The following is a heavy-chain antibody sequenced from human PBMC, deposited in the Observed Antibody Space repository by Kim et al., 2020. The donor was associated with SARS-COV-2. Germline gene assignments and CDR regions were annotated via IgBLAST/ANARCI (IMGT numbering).Heavy chain of an antibody. CDR2: ISYDGSNK. D-gene: IGHD2-2*01. Sequence: GGSLRLSCAASGFTFSSYAMHWVRQAPGKGLEWVAVISYDGSNKYYADSVKGRFTISRDNSKNTLYLQMNSLRAEDTAVYYCARERRYCSSTSCHPLYG. V-gene: IGHV3-30*04. CDR3: ARERRYCSSTSCHPLYG. J-gene: IGHJ6*01. CDR1: GFTFSSYA.